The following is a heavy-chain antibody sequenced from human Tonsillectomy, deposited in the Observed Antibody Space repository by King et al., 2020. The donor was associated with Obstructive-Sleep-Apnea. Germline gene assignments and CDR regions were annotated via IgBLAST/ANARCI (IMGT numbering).Heavy chain of an antibody. CDR1: GFTFDDYA. J-gene: IGHJ4*02. D-gene: IGHD6-19*01. V-gene: IGHV3-9*01. CDR3: AKDLSSGWYGPVDY. Sequence: VQLVESVGGLVQPGRSLRLSCAASGFTFDDYAMHWVRQAPGKGLEWVSGISLHSGMIGYGDSVKGRFTISRDKAKNSLFLQMNSLRTEDTALYYCAKDLSSGWYGPVDYWGQGTLVTVSS. CDR2: ISLHSGMI.